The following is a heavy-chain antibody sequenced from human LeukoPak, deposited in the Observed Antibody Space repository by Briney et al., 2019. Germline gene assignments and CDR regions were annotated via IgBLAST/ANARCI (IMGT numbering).Heavy chain of an antibody. D-gene: IGHD6-13*01. J-gene: IGHJ4*02. CDR2: ISPDGSDK. CDR1: GITFRTYG. Sequence: GGSLRLSCAASGITFRTYGMHWVRQAPGKGLEWVAVISPDGSDKHYADSVKGRFIISRDNSENRLDLQMNSLRAEDTGVYYCAKDRSRSWALDFWGQGTLATVSS. V-gene: IGHV3-30*13. CDR3: AKDRSRSWALDF.